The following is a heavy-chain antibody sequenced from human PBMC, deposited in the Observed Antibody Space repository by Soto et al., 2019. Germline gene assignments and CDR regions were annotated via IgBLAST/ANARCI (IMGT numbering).Heavy chain of an antibody. V-gene: IGHV4-59*01. CDR1: GGSISSYY. CDR3: ARDNTMVRRPYYGMDV. CDR2: IYYSGST. D-gene: IGHD3-10*01. J-gene: IGHJ6*02. Sequence: SETLSLTCTVSGGSISSYYWSWIRQPPGKGLEWIGYIYYSGSTNYNPSLKSRVTISVDTSKNQFSLKLSSVTAADTAVYYCARDNTMVRRPYYGMDVWGQGTTVTVSS.